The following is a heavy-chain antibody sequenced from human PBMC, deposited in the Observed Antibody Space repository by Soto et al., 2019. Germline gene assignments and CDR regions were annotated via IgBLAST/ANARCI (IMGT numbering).Heavy chain of an antibody. D-gene: IGHD4-4*01. CDR1: GGSISSGDYY. V-gene: IGHV4-30-4*01. J-gene: IGHJ6*02. CDR2: IYYSGST. CDR3: ARDYSTHYYYYGMDV. Sequence: QVQLQESGPGLVKPSQTLSLTCTVSGGSISSGDYYWSWIRQPPGRGLEWIGYIYYSGSTYYNPSLKSRVTISVDTSKNQFSLKLSSVTAADTAVYYCARDYSTHYYYYGMDVWGQGTTVTVSS.